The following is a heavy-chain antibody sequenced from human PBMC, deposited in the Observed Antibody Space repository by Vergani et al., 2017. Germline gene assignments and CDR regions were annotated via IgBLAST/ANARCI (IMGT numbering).Heavy chain of an antibody. D-gene: IGHD2-15*01. V-gene: IGHV1-69*04. Sequence: QVQLVQSGAEVKKPGSSVKVSCKASGGTFSSYAISWVRQAPGQGLEWMGRIIPILGIANYAQKFQGRVTITADKSTSTAYMELSSLRSEDTAVYYCAGAIVVVAATFSYYYGMDVWGQGTTVTVSS. CDR1: GGTFSSYA. CDR2: IIPILGIA. CDR3: AGAIVVVAATFSYYYGMDV. J-gene: IGHJ6*02.